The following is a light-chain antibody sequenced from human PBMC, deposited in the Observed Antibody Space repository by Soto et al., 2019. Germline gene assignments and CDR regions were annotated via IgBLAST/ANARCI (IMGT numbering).Light chain of an antibody. CDR1: QSVSSN. CDR2: GAS. J-gene: IGKJ2*01. Sequence: EIVMTQSPDTLSVSPGERATLSCRASQSVSSNLAWYQQKPGQAPRLLIYGASTRATGIPARFSGSGSGTEFTLTISSLQSEDFAVFHCQQYNNWPYTFGQGTKLDIK. V-gene: IGKV3-15*01. CDR3: QQYNNWPYT.